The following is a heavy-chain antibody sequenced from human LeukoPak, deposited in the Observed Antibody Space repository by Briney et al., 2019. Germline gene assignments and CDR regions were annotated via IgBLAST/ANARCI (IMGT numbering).Heavy chain of an antibody. V-gene: IGHV3-23*01. CDR3: VKGRDYNDASAYYIGDY. CDR1: GFTFSTHA. Sequence: PGGSLRLSCAASGFTFSTHAMIWVRQAPGKGPEWVSCITGSGTGTYHRDSVKGQFTISRENSNDTLYLQMNSLRAEDTAVYYCVKGRDYNDASAYYIGDYWGQGTLVTVSS. CDR2: ITGSGTGT. J-gene: IGHJ4*02. D-gene: IGHD3-22*01.